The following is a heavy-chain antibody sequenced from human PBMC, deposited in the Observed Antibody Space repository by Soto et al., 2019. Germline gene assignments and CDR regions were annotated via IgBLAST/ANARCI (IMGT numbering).Heavy chain of an antibody. J-gene: IGHJ4*02. CDR1: GFTVSNNY. V-gene: IGHV3-53*01. Sequence: EVQLVESGGGLIQPGGSLRLSCAVSGFTVSNNYMSWVRQAPGKGLEGVSVIYSGGYTAYGDSVKGRFTISRDNSKNTLFLKMNSRGAAAPGVFYGGTHPGGGGYWGQGTLVTVSS. D-gene: IGHD3-10*01. CDR2: IYSGGYT. CDR3: GTHPGGGGY.